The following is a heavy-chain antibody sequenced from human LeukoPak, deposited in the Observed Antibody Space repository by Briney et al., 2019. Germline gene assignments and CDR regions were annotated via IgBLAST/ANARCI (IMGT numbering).Heavy chain of an antibody. CDR3: AGGPITGEYYYYYMDV. D-gene: IGHD7-27*01. CDR2: IYYSGST. Sequence: SETLSLTCTVSGGSISSYYWSWIRQPPGKGLEWIGYIYYSGSTNYNPSLKSRVTISVDTSKNQFSLKLSSVTAADTAVYYCAGGPITGEYYYYYMDVWGKGTTVTVSS. V-gene: IGHV4-59*01. CDR1: GGSISSYY. J-gene: IGHJ6*03.